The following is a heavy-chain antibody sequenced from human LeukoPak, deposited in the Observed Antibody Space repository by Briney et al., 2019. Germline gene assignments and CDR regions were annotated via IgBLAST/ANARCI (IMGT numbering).Heavy chain of an antibody. CDR3: ARHEDRNWYFDH. Sequence: SETLSLTCTVSGGSISSSSDFWGWIRQPPGKGLEWIGTIYYSGSTYYNPSLKSRVTISVDTSANQFSLKLSSVTAPDTAVYYCARHEDRNWYFDHWGQGTLVTVSS. D-gene: IGHD1-1*01. J-gene: IGHJ4*02. CDR2: IYYSGST. CDR1: GGSISSSSDF. V-gene: IGHV4-39*01.